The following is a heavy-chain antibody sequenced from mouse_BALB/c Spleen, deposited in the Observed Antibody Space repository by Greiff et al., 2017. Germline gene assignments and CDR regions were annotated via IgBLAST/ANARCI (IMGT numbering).Heavy chain of an antibody. CDR3: ARDWAFTTATGFAY. CDR1: GFTFSDYY. J-gene: IGHJ3*01. V-gene: IGHV5-4*02. CDR2: ISDGGSYT. D-gene: IGHD1-2*01. Sequence: EVQLVESGGGLVKPGGSLKLSCAASGFTFSDYYMYWVRQTPEKRLEWVATISDGGSYTYYPDSVKGRFTISRDNAKNNLYLQMSSLKSEDTAMYYCARDWAFTTATGFAYWGQGTLVTVSA.